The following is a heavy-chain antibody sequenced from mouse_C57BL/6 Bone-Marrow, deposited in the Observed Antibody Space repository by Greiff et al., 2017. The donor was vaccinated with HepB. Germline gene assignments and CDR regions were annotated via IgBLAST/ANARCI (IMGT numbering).Heavy chain of an antibody. D-gene: IGHD1-1*01. CDR2: ISDGGSYT. Sequence: EVQLVESGGGLVKPGGSLKLSYAASGFTFSSYAMSWVRQTPEKRLEWVATISDGGSYTYYPDNVKGRFTISRDNAKNNLYLQMSHLKSEDTAMYYCARVCYYGSSFDYWGQGTTLTVSS. CDR3: ARVCYYGSSFDY. CDR1: GFTFSSYA. V-gene: IGHV5-4*01. J-gene: IGHJ2*01.